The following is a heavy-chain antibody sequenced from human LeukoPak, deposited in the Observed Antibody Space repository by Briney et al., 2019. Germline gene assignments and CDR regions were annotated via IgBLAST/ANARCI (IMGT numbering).Heavy chain of an antibody. J-gene: IGHJ6*02. D-gene: IGHD5-18*01. CDR2: ISSDSSDI. Sequence: GGSLRLSCVASGFTFSSYSMNWVRQAPGKGLEWVSYISSDSSDIRYADSVKGRFTISRDNAKNSLYLQMNSLRAEDTAVYYCARGDVDTAMGPYYYYGMDVWGQGTTVTVSS. CDR1: GFTFSSYS. V-gene: IGHV3-21*05. CDR3: ARGDVDTAMGPYYYYGMDV.